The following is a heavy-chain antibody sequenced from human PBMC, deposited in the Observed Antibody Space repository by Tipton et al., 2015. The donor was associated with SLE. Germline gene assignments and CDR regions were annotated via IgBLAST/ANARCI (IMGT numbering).Heavy chain of an antibody. J-gene: IGHJ4*02. D-gene: IGHD1-26*01. CDR1: GGSITNHY. CDR2: VFYSGST. Sequence: TLSLTCTVSGGSITNHYWNWIRQPPGKGLEWIGSVFYSGSTHYNPSLKSRVTISVDTSKNQFSLKLTSVTAADTGVYYCARHYGGSSDYWGQGTLVTVSS. V-gene: IGHV4-59*05. CDR3: ARHYGGSSDY.